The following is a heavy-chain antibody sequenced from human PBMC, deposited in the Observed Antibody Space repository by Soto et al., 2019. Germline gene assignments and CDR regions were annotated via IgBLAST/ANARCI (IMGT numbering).Heavy chain of an antibody. D-gene: IGHD1-26*01. V-gene: IGHV1-2*02. Sequence: ASVKVSCKASGYSLTDYFIHWVRQAPGQGPEWMGWINPNNGDTSSEQNFRGRVSLSRDTSISTAYMELSGLRSDDTAMYYCARPSGSYSYYGMDVWGQGTTVTVSS. J-gene: IGHJ6*02. CDR2: INPNNGDT. CDR1: GYSLTDYF. CDR3: ARPSGSYSYYGMDV.